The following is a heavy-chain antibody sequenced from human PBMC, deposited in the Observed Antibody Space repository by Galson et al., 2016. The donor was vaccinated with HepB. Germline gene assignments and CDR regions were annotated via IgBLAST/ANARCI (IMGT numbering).Heavy chain of an antibody. CDR1: GIPFSISG. V-gene: IGHV3-33*01. Sequence: SLRLACAASGIPFSISGMHWVRQAPGKGLEGVAMIWSDGSSEYYADSVKGRSTISRDNSRNTLYLQMGILRADDTAVYYCGRDRAVRSIDQWGQGALVTVSS. J-gene: IGHJ4*02. CDR3: GRDRAVRSIDQ. D-gene: IGHD6-19*01. CDR2: IWSDGSSE.